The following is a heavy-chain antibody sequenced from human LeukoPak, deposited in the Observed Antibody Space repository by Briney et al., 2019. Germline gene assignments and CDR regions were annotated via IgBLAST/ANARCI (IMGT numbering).Heavy chain of an antibody. CDR2: IYPSGGT. D-gene: IGHD6-13*01. CDR3: ARDGGIAAAGTRPMDV. V-gene: IGHV4-34*01. J-gene: IGHJ6*03. CDR1: DGSFSGSY. Sequence: SETLSLTCAVFDGSFSGSYWTWIRQPPGKGLEWIGEIYPSGGTTYKPSLKSRVTISADTSKNQFSLKLSSVTAADTAVYYCARDGGIAAAGTRPMDVWGKGTTVTVSS.